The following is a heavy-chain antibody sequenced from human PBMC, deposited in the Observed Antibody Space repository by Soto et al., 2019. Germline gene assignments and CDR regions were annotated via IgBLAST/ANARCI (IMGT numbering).Heavy chain of an antibody. D-gene: IGHD2-2*01. J-gene: IGHJ5*01. CDR3: ARRYCSSTSCLAGFDS. Sequence: QVQLQQWGTGLLKPSETLSLRCAVYGGSFGGSHWTWIRQPPGKGLQWIGEINHLGRANSNPSLKSRVAISVDTSKNQISLKLNSVTAADTAVYYCARRYCSSTSCLAGFDSWGRGTLVTVSS. CDR2: INHLGRA. CDR1: GGSFGGSH. V-gene: IGHV4-34*01.